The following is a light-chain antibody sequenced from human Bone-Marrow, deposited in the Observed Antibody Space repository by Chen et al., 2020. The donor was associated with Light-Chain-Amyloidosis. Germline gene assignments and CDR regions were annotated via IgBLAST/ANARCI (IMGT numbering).Light chain of an antibody. CDR3: QSYQGSSQGV. Sequence: NFMLNQPHSVSESQGKTVIISCTRSSGSIATNYVQWYQQRPGSSPTTVIYEDDQRPSGVPDRFSGSIDRSSNSPSLTISGLKTEDEADYYCQSYQGSSQGVFGGGTKLTVL. CDR2: EDD. V-gene: IGLV6-57*01. J-gene: IGLJ3*02. CDR1: SGSIATNY.